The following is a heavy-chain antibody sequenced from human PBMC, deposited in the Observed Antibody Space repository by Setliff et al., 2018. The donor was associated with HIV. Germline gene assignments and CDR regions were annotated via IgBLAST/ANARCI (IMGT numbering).Heavy chain of an antibody. CDR3: ARVFPVVTAEDNRFDP. CDR2: IYASGTT. CDR1: GGSVSIYH. V-gene: IGHV4-4*09. D-gene: IGHD2-21*02. Sequence: SSETLSLTCTVSGGSVSIYHLSWLRQSPGKGLECIGYIYASGTTQYNPSLESRATISLDTSKNQISLKLKSVTAADTAMYYCARVFPVVTAEDNRFDPWGQGTLVTVSS. J-gene: IGHJ5*02.